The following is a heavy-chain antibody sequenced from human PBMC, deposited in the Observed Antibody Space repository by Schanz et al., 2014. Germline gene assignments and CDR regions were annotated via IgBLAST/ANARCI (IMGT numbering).Heavy chain of an antibody. CDR3: AKGSMAARPLLPTDYYFYGTDI. CDR2: ISSSGNII. D-gene: IGHD6-6*01. CDR1: EFTFSDSF. V-gene: IGHV3-11*01. J-gene: IGHJ6*02. Sequence: QVQPVESGGGLVKPGGSLRLSCAASEFTFSDSFMSWIRQTPGKGLEWLSYISSSGNIIHYADSVKGRFTISRDNAKNSLYLQMTGLRAEDTAVYYCAKGSMAARPLLPTDYYFYGTDIWGQGTTVTVSS.